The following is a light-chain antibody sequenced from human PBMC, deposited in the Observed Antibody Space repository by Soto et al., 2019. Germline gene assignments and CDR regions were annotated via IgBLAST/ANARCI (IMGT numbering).Light chain of an antibody. V-gene: IGKV3-20*01. J-gene: IGKJ2*01. CDR3: QQYGSSPYT. Sequence: EIVLTQSPGTLSLSPGERATLSCRASQSVSSRSLAWYQKKPGQAPRLLICSISNRANGVPDRFSGSGSGTDFTLSISGLEPEDFAVYYCQQYGSSPYTFGQGTKVEIK. CDR2: SIS. CDR1: QSVSSRS.